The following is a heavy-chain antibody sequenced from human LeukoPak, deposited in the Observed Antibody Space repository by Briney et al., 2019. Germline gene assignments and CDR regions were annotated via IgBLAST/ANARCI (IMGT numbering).Heavy chain of an antibody. D-gene: IGHD3-22*01. CDR2: INPKSGVT. Sequence: ASMKVSCNTSGYTFTDYYIHWVRHAPGQGREWMGWINPKSGVTNYAQNFQDRVTLTSDTSISTAYMDLSGLTSGDTAVYYCARALGNYYDSTVYQAYWGQGHLVTVSS. J-gene: IGHJ4*02. CDR1: GYTFTDYY. CDR3: ARALGNYYDSTVYQAY. V-gene: IGHV1-2*02.